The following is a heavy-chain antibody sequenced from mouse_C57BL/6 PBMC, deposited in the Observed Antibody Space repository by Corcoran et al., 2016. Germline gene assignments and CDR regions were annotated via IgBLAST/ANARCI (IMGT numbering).Heavy chain of an antibody. Sequence: DVQLQESGPGLVKPSQSLSLTCSVTGYSITSGYYWNWIRQFPGNKLEWMGYISYDGSNNYNPSLKNRISITRDTSKKQFFLKLNSVTTEDTATYYCAKLGRDWYFDVWGTGTTVTVSS. V-gene: IGHV3-6*01. CDR1: GYSITSGYY. CDR2: ISYDGSN. D-gene: IGHD4-1*01. CDR3: AKLGRDWYFDV. J-gene: IGHJ1*03.